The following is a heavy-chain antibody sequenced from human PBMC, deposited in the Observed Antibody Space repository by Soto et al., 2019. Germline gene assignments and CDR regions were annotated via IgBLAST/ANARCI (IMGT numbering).Heavy chain of an antibody. CDR3: AQLGLMTFSHKHYFNH. CDR1: GFSFDNYG. CDR2: IKSDGSST. J-gene: IGHJ4*02. V-gene: IGHV3-23*01. Sequence: EVQLLESGGDLVQPGGSLRLSCVGSGFSFDNYGMSWVRQAPGKGLEWVSAIKSDGSSTYYAASVKDRFTSSRDNSKNTLYLQLNSLRAEDTAVYYCAQLGLMTFSHKHYFNHWGRGTLVTVSS. D-gene: IGHD3-16*01.